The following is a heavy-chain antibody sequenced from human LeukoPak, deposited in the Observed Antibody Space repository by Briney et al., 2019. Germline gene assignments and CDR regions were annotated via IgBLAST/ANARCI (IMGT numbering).Heavy chain of an antibody. CDR3: AKEGDYYNSIVPNY. Sequence: GGSLRLSCAASGFTFSSYAMTWVRQASGKGLEWVSAISRSGGSTYYADSVKGRFTISKDNSKTTLYLQMYSLRAEDTAVYYCAKEGDYYNSIVPNYWGQGTLVTVSS. CDR2: ISRSGGST. CDR1: GFTFSSYA. V-gene: IGHV3-23*01. J-gene: IGHJ4*02. D-gene: IGHD3-22*01.